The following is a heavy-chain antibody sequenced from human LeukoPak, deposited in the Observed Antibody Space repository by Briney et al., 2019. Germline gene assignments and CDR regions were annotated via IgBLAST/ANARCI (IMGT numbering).Heavy chain of an antibody. D-gene: IGHD5-18*01. Sequence: PSETLSLTCTVSGGSISSYYWSWIRRPPGKGLEWIGYIYYSGSTNYNPSLKSRVSISVDTSKNQFSLKLSSVTAADTAVYYCARDPDTSDFDFWGQGTLVTVSS. CDR1: GGSISSYY. V-gene: IGHV4-59*12. CDR2: IYYSGST. J-gene: IGHJ4*02. CDR3: ARDPDTSDFDF.